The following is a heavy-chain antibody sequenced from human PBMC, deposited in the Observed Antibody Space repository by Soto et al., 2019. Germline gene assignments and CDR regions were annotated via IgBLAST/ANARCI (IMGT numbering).Heavy chain of an antibody. D-gene: IGHD3-3*01. V-gene: IGHV1-46*01. CDR2: INPSGGST. J-gene: IGHJ6*02. CDR3: AREMGITIFGVVTENYYGMDV. CDR1: GYTFTSYY. Sequence: ASVKVSCKASGYTFTSYYMHWVRQAPGQGLEWMGIINPSGGSTSYAQKFQGRVTMTRDTSTSTVYMELSSLRSEDTAVYYCAREMGITIFGVVTENYYGMDVWGQGTTVTVSS.